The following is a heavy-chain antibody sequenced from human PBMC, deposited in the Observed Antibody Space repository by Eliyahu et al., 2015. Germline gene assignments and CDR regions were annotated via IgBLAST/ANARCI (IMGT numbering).Heavy chain of an antibody. J-gene: IGHJ4*02. Sequence: EVQLVESGGTLVQPGGXLRLXCAAIGFTFXXYEMXWVRXAPGKGLEGLSYIGSSGSSVYYADSVKGRFTISRDNAKNSLYLQMHSLRADDTAVYYCARVARYYGGSGYHPDYWGQGTLVTVSS. CDR1: GFTFXXYE. CDR2: IGSSGSSV. D-gene: IGHD3-22*01. V-gene: IGHV3-48*03. CDR3: ARVARYYGGSGYHPDY.